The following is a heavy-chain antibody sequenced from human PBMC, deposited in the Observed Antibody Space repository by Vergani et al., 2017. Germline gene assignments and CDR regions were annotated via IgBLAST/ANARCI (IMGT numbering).Heavy chain of an antibody. CDR3: TEGPQQRLNVLDN. CDR2: ISFDGTTK. CDR1: GFNFNNFG. V-gene: IGHV3-30*18. Sequence: QLQLVESGGGVVQPGRSLRLSCAASGFNFNNFGIHWVRQAPGKGLEWVAVISFDGTTKYYADSVKGRFTISRDNSKKMLYLEMNSLRNDDTALYYCTEGPQQRLNVLDNWGQGTLVTVAS. J-gene: IGHJ4*01. D-gene: IGHD6-25*01.